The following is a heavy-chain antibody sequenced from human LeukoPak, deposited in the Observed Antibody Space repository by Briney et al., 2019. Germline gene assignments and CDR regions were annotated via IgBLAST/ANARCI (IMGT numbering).Heavy chain of an antibody. CDR1: GFTFSSYS. CDR2: ISSSSSYI. V-gene: IGHV3-21*01. D-gene: IGHD3-10*01. Sequence: GGSLRLSCAAFGFTFSSYSMNWVRQAPGKGLEWVSSISSSSSYIYYADSVKGRFTISRDNAKNSLYLQMNSLRAEDTAVYYCARGRSYYGSGPAEYFQHWGQGTLVTVSS. J-gene: IGHJ1*01. CDR3: ARGRSYYGSGPAEYFQH.